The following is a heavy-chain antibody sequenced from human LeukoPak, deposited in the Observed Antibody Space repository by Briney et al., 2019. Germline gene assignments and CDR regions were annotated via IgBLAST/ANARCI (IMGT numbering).Heavy chain of an antibody. J-gene: IGHJ3*02. CDR1: GDSVSFNSDV. Sequence: SQTLSLTCAISGDSVSFNSDVWNWIRQSPSRGLEWLGRAYYRSKWFFDYAVSVKSRLTITPDTRKNQFSLQLNSVTPEDTGVYYCVRDANWGLDALDIWGQGTMVTVSS. D-gene: IGHD7-27*01. V-gene: IGHV6-1*01. CDR2: AYYRSKWFF. CDR3: VRDANWGLDALDI.